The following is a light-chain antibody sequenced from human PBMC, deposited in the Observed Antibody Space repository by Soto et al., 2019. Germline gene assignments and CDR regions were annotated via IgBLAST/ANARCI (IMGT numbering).Light chain of an antibody. CDR2: GAT. V-gene: IGKV1-5*01. CDR3: QHYNSYGT. Sequence: DILMTQSPSTLSASVGDRVTIACRASQSIDSWLAWYQQKPGKAPKLLIYGATSLETGVPSRFSASGSGTDLALTIRSLKPGDFATYFCQHYNSYGTFGQGTRWIS. J-gene: IGKJ1*01. CDR1: QSIDSW.